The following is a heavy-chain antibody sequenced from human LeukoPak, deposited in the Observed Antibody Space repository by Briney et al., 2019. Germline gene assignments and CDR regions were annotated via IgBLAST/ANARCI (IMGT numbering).Heavy chain of an antibody. Sequence: GGSLRLSCAASGFTFSSYGMHWVRQAPGKGLEWVAVISYDGSNKYYADSVKGRFTISRDNPKNTLYLQMNSLRAEDTAVYYCANEIDCSGGSCEGYWGQGTLVTVSS. V-gene: IGHV3-30*18. J-gene: IGHJ4*02. CDR2: ISYDGSNK. CDR3: ANEIDCSGGSCEGY. CDR1: GFTFSSYG. D-gene: IGHD2-15*01.